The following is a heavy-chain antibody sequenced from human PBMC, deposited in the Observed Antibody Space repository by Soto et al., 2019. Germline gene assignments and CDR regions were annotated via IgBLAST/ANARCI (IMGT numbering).Heavy chain of an antibody. V-gene: IGHV3-23*01. CDR2: ISGSGGST. CDR1: GFTFTTSA. D-gene: IGHD6-13*01. J-gene: IGHJ6*03. Sequence: GTLKLSCAASGFTFTTSALHWVRQAPGKGLEWFSAISGSGGSTYYADSVKGRFTISRDNSKNTLYLQMNSLRAEDTAVYYCAKDFSSSWTYYYYMDVWGKGTTVTVSS. CDR3: AKDFSSSWTYYYYMDV.